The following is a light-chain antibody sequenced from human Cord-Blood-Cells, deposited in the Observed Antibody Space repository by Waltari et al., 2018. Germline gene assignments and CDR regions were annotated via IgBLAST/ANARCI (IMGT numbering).Light chain of an antibody. CDR2: EVS. V-gene: IGLV2-23*02. CDR1: SSDVGSYNL. Sequence: QSALTQPASVSGSPGQSITISCPGTSSDVGSYNLFPWYHQHPGKAPKLMIYEVSKRPSGVSNRFSGSKSGNTASPTISGLQAEDEADYYCCSYAGSSTFYVFGTGTKVTVL. J-gene: IGLJ1*01. CDR3: CSYAGSSTFYV.